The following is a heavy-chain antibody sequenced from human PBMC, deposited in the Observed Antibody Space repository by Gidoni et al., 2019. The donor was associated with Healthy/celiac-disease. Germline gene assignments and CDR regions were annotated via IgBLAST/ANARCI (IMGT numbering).Heavy chain of an antibody. CDR3: AREYYYDSSGYYSTAFDI. J-gene: IGHJ3*02. D-gene: IGHD3-22*01. Sequence: EVQLVESGGGLVQPGGSLRLSCAASGFPVSSNYMSWVRQAPGQGLEWVSVIYSGGSTYYADSVKGRFTISRDNSKNTLYLQMNSLRAEDTAVYYCAREYYYDSSGYYSTAFDIWGQGTMVTVSS. CDR2: IYSGGST. V-gene: IGHV3-66*01. CDR1: GFPVSSNY.